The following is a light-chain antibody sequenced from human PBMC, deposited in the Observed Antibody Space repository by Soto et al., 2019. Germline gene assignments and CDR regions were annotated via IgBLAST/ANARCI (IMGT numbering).Light chain of an antibody. J-gene: IGKJ2*01. CDR3: QQYYSTPPYT. CDR2: WAS. V-gene: IGKV4-1*01. CDR1: QNVLYKSNNENY. Sequence: DIVMTQSPDSLAVSLGERATINCKSSQNVLYKSNNENYLAWYQQKPGQPPKLLIYWASTRKPGVPDRFSGSGPGSDFTLNISSLQAEDVAVYYCQQYYSTPPYTFGQGTKLEI.